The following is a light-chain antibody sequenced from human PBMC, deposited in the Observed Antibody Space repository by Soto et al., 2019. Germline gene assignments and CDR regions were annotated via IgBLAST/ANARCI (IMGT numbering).Light chain of an antibody. J-gene: IGKJ1*01. CDR2: WAS. V-gene: IGKV4-1*01. CDR1: QSVLYSSNNKNY. CDR3: KKYYSTPQT. Sequence: DIVMTQSPDSLAVSLGERATINCKSSQSVLYSSNNKNYLAWYQQKPRQPPKLLIYWASTRESGVPDRFSGRGSGTDFTLPISSLQAEDVAVYYCKKYYSTPQTFGQGTKVEIK.